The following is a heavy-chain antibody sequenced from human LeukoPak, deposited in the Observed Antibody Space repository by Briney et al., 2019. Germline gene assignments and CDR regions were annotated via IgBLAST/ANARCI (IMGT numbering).Heavy chain of an antibody. D-gene: IGHD5-18*01. CDR2: MNPNSGNT. CDR3: ARVYSSLGYYYYYMDV. CDR1: GGTFSSYA. J-gene: IGHJ6*03. Sequence: ASVKVSCRASGGTFSSYAISWVRQATGQGLEWMGWMNPNSGNTGYAQKFQGRVTITRNTSISTAYMELSSLRSEDTAVYYCARVYSSLGYYYYYMDVWGKGTTVTVSS. V-gene: IGHV1-8*03.